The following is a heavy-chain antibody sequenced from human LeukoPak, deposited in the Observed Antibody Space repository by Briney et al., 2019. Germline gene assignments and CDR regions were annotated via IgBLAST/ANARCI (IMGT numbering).Heavy chain of an antibody. D-gene: IGHD2-2*01. CDR2: INHSGST. CDR3: TGVYCSSTSCSGEDY. CDR1: GGSISSYY. V-gene: IGHV4-34*01. Sequence: SETLSLTCTVSGGSISSYYWSWIRQPPGKGLEWLGEINHSGSTNYNPSLKSRVTISVDTSKNQFSLKLSSVTAADTAVYYCTGVYCSSTSCSGEDYWGQGTLVTVSS. J-gene: IGHJ4*02.